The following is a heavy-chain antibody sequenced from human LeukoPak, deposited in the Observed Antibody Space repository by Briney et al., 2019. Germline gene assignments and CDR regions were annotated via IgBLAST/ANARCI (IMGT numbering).Heavy chain of an antibody. Sequence: GESLKISRKGSGYSFTTYWIGWVRQMPGKGLEWMGIIYPGDSDTRYSPSFQGQVTISADRSISTAYLQWSSLKASDTAKYYCARLDSSGYYASVDNDAFDFWGQGTMVTVSS. V-gene: IGHV5-51*01. J-gene: IGHJ3*01. CDR2: IYPGDSDT. CDR1: GYSFTTYW. D-gene: IGHD6-19*01. CDR3: ARLDSSGYYASVDNDAFDF.